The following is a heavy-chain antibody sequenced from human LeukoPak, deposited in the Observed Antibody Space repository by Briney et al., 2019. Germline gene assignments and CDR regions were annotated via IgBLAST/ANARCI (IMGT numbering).Heavy chain of an antibody. V-gene: IGHV4-34*01. Sequence: KTSETLSLTCAVYGGSFSGYYWSWIRQPPGKGLEWVGEINHSGSTNYNPSLKSRVTISVDTSKNQFSLKLSSVTAADTAVYYCARARGPYGSGSYQYFDYWGQGTLVTVSS. CDR2: INHSGST. CDR1: GGSFSGYY. CDR3: ARARGPYGSGSYQYFDY. J-gene: IGHJ4*02. D-gene: IGHD3-10*01.